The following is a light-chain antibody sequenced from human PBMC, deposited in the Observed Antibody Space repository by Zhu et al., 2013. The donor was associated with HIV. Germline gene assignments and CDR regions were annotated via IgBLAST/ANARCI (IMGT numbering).Light chain of an antibody. V-gene: IGLV2-14*02. Sequence: QSALTQPASVSGSPGQSITISCTGTSSDVGSYNLVSWYQQHPGKAPKLMIYEVSERPSGVSNRFSGSKSGTSASLAISGLRSEDEADYYCAAWDDSLSGPVFGGGTKLTVL. CDR1: SSDVGSYNL. J-gene: IGLJ3*02. CDR2: EVS. CDR3: AAWDDSLSGPV.